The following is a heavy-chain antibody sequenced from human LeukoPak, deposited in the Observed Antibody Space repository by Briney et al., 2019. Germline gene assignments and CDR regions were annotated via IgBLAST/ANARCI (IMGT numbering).Heavy chain of an antibody. CDR1: GGSFSGYY. J-gene: IGHJ4*02. V-gene: IGHV4-34*01. CDR2: INHSGST. D-gene: IGHD6-13*01. CDR3: AVIAAAGTGDFDY. Sequence: SETLSLTCAVYGGSFSGYYWSWIRKPPGKGLEWIGEINHSGSTNYNPSLKSRVTISVDTSKNQFSLKLSSVTAADTAVYYCAVIAAAGTGDFDYWGQGTLVTVSS.